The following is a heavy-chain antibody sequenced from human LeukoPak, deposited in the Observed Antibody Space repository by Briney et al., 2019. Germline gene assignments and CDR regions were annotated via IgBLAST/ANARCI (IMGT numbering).Heavy chain of an antibody. Sequence: GGSLRLSCAASGFTFSSYEMNWVRQAPGKGLEWVSYISSSGSTIYYADSVKGRFTISRDNAKNSLYLQMNSLRAEDTAVYYCARALSSHYDSSGPFDYWGQGTLVTVSS. J-gene: IGHJ4*02. CDR3: ARALSSHYDSSGPFDY. D-gene: IGHD3-22*01. CDR1: GFTFSSYE. V-gene: IGHV3-48*03. CDR2: ISSSGSTI.